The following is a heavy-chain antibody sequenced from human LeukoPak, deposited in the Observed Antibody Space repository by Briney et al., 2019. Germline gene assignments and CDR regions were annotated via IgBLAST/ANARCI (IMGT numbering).Heavy chain of an antibody. CDR2: ISSDSSHI. D-gene: IGHD3-10*01. J-gene: IGHJ3*02. Sequence: PGGSLRLSCAASGLTFSSYRFDWVRQAPGKGLEWVSTISSDSSHIYYADSVKGRFTLSRDNAKNSLHLQMNSLRAEDTAIYYCVREAGFAFDIWGQGTMVTVSS. CDR1: GLTFSSYR. V-gene: IGHV3-21*06. CDR3: VREAGFAFDI.